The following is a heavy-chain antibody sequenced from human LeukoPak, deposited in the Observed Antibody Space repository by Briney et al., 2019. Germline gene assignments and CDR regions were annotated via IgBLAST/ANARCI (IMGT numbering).Heavy chain of an antibody. Sequence: PGESLRLSCAASGFTFSTYAMTWVRQAPGKGLEWVSAISDSGGSTYYGDSVKGRFTISRDNSKNTLYLQMNSLRAEDTAVYYCAKGRYGDYTGDHWGQGTLVTVSS. J-gene: IGHJ4*02. CDR1: GFTFSTYA. CDR2: ISDSGGST. V-gene: IGHV3-23*01. CDR3: AKGRYGDYTGDH. D-gene: IGHD4-17*01.